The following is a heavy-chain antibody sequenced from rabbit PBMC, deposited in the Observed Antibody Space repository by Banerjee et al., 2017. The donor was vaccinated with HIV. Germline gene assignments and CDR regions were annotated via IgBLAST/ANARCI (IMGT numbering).Heavy chain of an antibody. CDR3: ARDLAAVTGWNFGL. J-gene: IGHJ4*01. V-gene: IGHV1S45*01. CDR2: IGTGGGST. D-gene: IGHD7-1*01. CDR1: GFDLSSYYY. Sequence: QEQLVESGGGLVQPEGSLTLTCTASGFDLSSYYYMCWVRQAPGKGLEWIACIGTGGGSTWYASWVNGRFTIAKTSSTTVTLQMTSLTAADTATYFCARDLAAVTGWNFGLWGPGTLVTVS.